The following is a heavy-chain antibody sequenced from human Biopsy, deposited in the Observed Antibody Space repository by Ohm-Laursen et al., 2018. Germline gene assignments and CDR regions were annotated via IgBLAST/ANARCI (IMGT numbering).Heavy chain of an antibody. J-gene: IGHJ6*02. CDR3: ARDSSRRAREGGMDV. D-gene: IGHD6-6*01. V-gene: IGHV3-21*01. CDR2: ISETSSHI. CDR1: GFSVSSYD. Sequence: GSLRLSCAASGFSVSSYDMNWVRQAPGKGLEWILYISETSSHIYDADSVRGRFTVARDIAKNSLYLQLNSLRVEDTAVYYCARDSSRRAREGGMDVWGQGTTDTVSS.